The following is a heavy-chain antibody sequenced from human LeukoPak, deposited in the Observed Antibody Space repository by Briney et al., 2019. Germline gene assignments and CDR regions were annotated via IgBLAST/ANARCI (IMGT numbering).Heavy chain of an antibody. V-gene: IGHV4-61*01. D-gene: IGHD4-11*01. Sequence: SETLSLTCTVSGGSVSSGSYYWSWIRQPPGKGLEWIGYIYYSGSTNYNPSLKSRVTISLDTSKNQISLKLSSVTAADTAVYYCARDRVRGNSNPFFDYWGQGTLVTVSS. CDR2: IYYSGST. CDR3: ARDRVRGNSNPFFDY. J-gene: IGHJ4*02. CDR1: GGSVSSGSYY.